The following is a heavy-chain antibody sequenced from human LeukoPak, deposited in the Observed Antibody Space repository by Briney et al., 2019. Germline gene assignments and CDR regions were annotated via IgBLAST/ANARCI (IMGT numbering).Heavy chain of an antibody. CDR3: ARKGYGDYDFDY. J-gene: IGHJ4*02. V-gene: IGHV4-30-2*01. CDR1: GFTFSDYY. D-gene: IGHD4-17*01. Sequence: LRLSCAASGFTFSDYYMSWIRQPPGKGLEWIGYIYHSGSTYYNPSLKSRVTISVDRSKNQFSLKLSSVTAADTAVYYCARKGYGDYDFDYWGQGTLVTVSS. CDR2: IYHSGST.